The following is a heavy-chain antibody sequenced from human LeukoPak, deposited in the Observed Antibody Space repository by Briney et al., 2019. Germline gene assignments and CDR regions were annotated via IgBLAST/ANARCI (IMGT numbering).Heavy chain of an antibody. J-gene: IGHJ4*02. CDR2: INPNSGGT. Sequence: ASVKVSCKASGYTFTGYYTHWVRQAPGQGLEWMGWINPNSGGTDYAQKFQGRVTMTRDTSISTAYMELSRLRSDDTAVYYCAKGVTTTGAYWGQGTLVTVSS. V-gene: IGHV1-2*02. CDR3: AKGVTTTGAY. D-gene: IGHD1-1*01. CDR1: GYTFTGYY.